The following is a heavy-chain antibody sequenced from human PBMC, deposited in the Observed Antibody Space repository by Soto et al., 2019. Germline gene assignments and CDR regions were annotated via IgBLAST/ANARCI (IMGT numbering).Heavy chain of an antibody. D-gene: IGHD1-1*01. CDR3: ARGRDEYKLVNV. J-gene: IGHJ6*02. CDR1: GGSLSDYY. CDR2: IHPSGST. V-gene: IGHV4-34*01. Sequence: PPETLSLTCAVSGGSLSDYYWLWIRQSPGKGLEWIGEIHPSGSTYYNPSLRSRVTISVDMSKNQFSLKLTSLTAADTAIYYCARGRDEYKLVNVWGHGTTVTVSS.